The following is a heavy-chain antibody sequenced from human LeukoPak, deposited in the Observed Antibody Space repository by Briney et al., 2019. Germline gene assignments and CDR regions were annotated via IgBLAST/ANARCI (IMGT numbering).Heavy chain of an antibody. V-gene: IGHV4-39*07. D-gene: IGHD3-3*01. Sequence: KPSETLSLTCTVSGDSISSSGDYWGWIRQPPGKGLEWIGNIYYSGSTYYNPSLKSRVTISVDRSKNQFSLKLSSVTAADTAVYYCARDKKDFWSVQFDYWGQGTLVTVSS. CDR1: GDSISSSGDY. CDR3: ARDKKDFWSVQFDY. J-gene: IGHJ4*02. CDR2: IYYSGST.